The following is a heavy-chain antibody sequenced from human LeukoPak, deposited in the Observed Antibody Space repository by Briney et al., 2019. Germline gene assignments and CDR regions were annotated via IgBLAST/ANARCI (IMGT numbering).Heavy chain of an antibody. V-gene: IGHV3-23*01. CDR3: AKAGLGYYGSGSRHDY. CDR1: GFTFSSYA. J-gene: IGHJ4*02. Sequence: GGSLRLSCAASGFTFSSYAMSWVRQAPGRGLEWVSAISGSGGSTYYADSVKGRFTISRDNSKNTLYLQMNSLRAEDTAVYYCAKAGLGYYGSGSRHDYWGQGTLVIVSS. D-gene: IGHD3-10*01. CDR2: ISGSGGST.